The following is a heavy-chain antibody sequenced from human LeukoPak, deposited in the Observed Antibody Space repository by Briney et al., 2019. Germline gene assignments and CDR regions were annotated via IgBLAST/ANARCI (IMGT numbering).Heavy chain of an antibody. Sequence: GASVKVSCKASGYTSTSYDINWVRQATGQGLEWMGWMNPNSGNTGYAQKFQGRVTITRNTSVSTAYMELSSLRSDDTAVYYCARGVPTVTTGDYWGQGTLVTVSS. D-gene: IGHD4-11*01. CDR3: ARGVPTVTTGDY. J-gene: IGHJ4*02. CDR2: MNPNSGNT. CDR1: GYTSTSYD. V-gene: IGHV1-8*03.